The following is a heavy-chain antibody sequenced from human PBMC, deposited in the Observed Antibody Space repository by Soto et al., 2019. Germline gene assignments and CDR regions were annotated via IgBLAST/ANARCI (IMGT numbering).Heavy chain of an antibody. CDR3: ARDRWFGEVGYFDL. D-gene: IGHD3-10*01. V-gene: IGHV3-74*01. J-gene: IGHJ2*01. Sequence: EVQLVESGGGLVQPGGSLRLSCAPSGFTFSSYWMHWVRQAPGKGLVWVSRIKSDGRYTSYADSVKGRFTISRDNAKNTLSLQMNSLRAGDTAVYYCARDRWFGEVGYFDLWGSGTMVTVSA. CDR1: GFTFSSYW. CDR2: IKSDGRYT.